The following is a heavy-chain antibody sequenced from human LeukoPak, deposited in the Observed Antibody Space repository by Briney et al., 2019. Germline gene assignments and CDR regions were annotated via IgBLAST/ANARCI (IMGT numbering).Heavy chain of an antibody. CDR3: AKDQYSSGWYRVFRGPPQDY. CDR1: GFTFSSYW. CDR2: IKQDGSEK. Sequence: PGGSLGLSCAASGFTFSSYWMSWVRQAPGKGLEWVANIKQDGSEKYYVDSVKGRFTISRDNAKNSLYLQMNSLRAEDTAVYYCAKDQYSSGWYRVFRGPPQDYWGQGTLVTVSS. D-gene: IGHD6-19*01. J-gene: IGHJ4*02. V-gene: IGHV3-7*01.